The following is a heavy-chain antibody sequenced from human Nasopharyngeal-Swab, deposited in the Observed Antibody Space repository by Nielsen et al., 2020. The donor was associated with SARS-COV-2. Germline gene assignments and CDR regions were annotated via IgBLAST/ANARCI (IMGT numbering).Heavy chain of an antibody. CDR1: GVSFSGYY. J-gene: IGHJ4*02. V-gene: IGHV4-34*01. CDR2: INHSGST. CDR3: ARGLYSSSRYAAFYDY. Sequence: SETLSLTCAVYGVSFSGYYWSWVRQPPGKGLEWIGEINHSGSTNYNPSLKSRVTISVDTSKNQFSLKLSSVTAADTTVYYCARGLYSSSRYAAFYDYWGQGTLVTVST. D-gene: IGHD6-13*01.